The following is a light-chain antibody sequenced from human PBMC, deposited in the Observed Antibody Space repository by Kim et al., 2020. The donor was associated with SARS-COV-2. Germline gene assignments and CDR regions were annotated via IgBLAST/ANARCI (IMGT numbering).Light chain of an antibody. CDR3: QQYSSSPT. J-gene: IGKJ1*01. V-gene: IGKV3-20*01. Sequence: EIVLTQSPGTLSLSPGERVTLSCRASQSVSSYLAWYQQKPGQSPRLLIYGASTRATAIPDRFSGSGSGTGFTLTISRLEPEDFAVYYCQQYSSSPTFGQGTKVDIK. CDR2: GAS. CDR1: QSVSSY.